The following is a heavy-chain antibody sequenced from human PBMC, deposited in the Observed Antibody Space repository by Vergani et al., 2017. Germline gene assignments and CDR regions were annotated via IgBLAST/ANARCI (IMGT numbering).Heavy chain of an antibody. V-gene: IGHV3-21*01. Sequence: VQLVQSGAEVKKPGSSVKVSCKASGGTFSSYSMNWVRQAPGKGLEWVSSISSSSSYIYYADSVKGRFTISRDNAKNSLYLQMNSLRAEDTAVYYCARDLSPKELGFDYWGQGTLVTVSS. D-gene: IGHD1-7*01. J-gene: IGHJ4*02. CDR2: ISSSSSYI. CDR1: GGTFSSYS. CDR3: ARDLSPKELGFDY.